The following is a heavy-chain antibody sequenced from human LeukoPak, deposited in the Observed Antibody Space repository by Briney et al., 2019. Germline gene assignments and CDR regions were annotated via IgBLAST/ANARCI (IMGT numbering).Heavy chain of an antibody. CDR2: IKQDGSEK. V-gene: IGHV3-7*01. CDR3: ARVARDTIFGVVINYYYYMDV. D-gene: IGHD3-3*01. CDR1: GFTFSSYW. Sequence: GGSLRLSCAASGFTFSSYWMRLVRQAPGKGLEWVANIKQDGSEKYYVDSVKGRFTISRDNAKNSLYLQMNSLRAEDTAVYYCARVARDTIFGVVINYYYYMDVWGKGTTVTVSS. J-gene: IGHJ6*03.